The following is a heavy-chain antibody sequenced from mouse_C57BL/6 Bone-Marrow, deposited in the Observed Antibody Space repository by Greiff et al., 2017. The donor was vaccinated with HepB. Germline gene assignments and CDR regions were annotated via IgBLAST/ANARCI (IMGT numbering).Heavy chain of an antibody. CDR1: GYTFTDYY. J-gene: IGHJ2*01. Sequence: VQLKESGPELVKPGASVKISCKASGYTFTDYYMNWVKQSHGKSLEWIGDINPNNGGTSYNQKFKGKATLTVDKSTSTAYLELRSLTSEDSALYYRARSRGYAFDYWGQGTTLTLSS. D-gene: IGHD2-2*01. V-gene: IGHV1-26*01. CDR2: INPNNGGT. CDR3: ARSRGYAFDY.